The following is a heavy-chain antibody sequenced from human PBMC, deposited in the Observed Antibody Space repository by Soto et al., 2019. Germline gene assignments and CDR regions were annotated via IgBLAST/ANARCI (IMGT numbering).Heavy chain of an antibody. CDR3: ASYSYGSLAASDY. Sequence: QPGGSLRLSCAASGFTFSSYAMSWVRQAPGKGLEWVSAISGSGGSTYYADSVKGRFTISRDNSKNTLYLQMNSLRAEDTAVYYCASYSYGSLAASDYWGQGTLVTVSS. CDR2: ISGSGGST. CDR1: GFTFSSYA. D-gene: IGHD5-18*01. J-gene: IGHJ4*02. V-gene: IGHV3-23*01.